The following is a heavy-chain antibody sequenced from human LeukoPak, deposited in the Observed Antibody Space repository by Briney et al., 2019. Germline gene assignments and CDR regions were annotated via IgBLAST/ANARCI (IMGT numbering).Heavy chain of an antibody. D-gene: IGHD4-23*01. CDR1: GYSIITGYY. CDR3: ARTYGGNDWFDP. CDR2: VYHSGTS. J-gene: IGHJ5*01. V-gene: IGHV4-38-2*02. Sequence: SETLSLTCTVSGYSIITGYYWAWVRQPPGKGLEWIGSVYHSGTSYYNSSLKSRVTISMDTPKNQFSLNLTSVIATDTAMYYCARTYGGNDWFDPWGQGTLVTVSS.